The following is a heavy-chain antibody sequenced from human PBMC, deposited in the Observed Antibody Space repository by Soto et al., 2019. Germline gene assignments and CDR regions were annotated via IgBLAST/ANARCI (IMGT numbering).Heavy chain of an antibody. CDR1: GGSISSGGYY. CDR2: IYYSGST. V-gene: IGHV4-31*03. D-gene: IGHD3-22*01. CDR3: ASAHRYYYDSSGYYYAPGSGHAFDI. Sequence: SETLSLTCTVSGGSISSGGYYWSWIRQHPGKGLEWIGYIYYSGSTYYNPSLKSRVTISVDTSKNQFSLKLSSVTAADTAVYYCASAHRYYYDSSGYYYAPGSGHAFDIWGQGTMVTVSS. J-gene: IGHJ3*02.